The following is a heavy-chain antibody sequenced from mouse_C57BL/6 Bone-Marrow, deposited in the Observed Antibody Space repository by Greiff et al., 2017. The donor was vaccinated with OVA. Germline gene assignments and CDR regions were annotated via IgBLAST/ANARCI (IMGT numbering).Heavy chain of an antibody. CDR1: GYTFTSYW. V-gene: IGHV1-55*01. D-gene: IGHD1-1*01. CDR2: IYPGSGST. CDR3: ARSLYSDTLDY. J-gene: IGHJ2*01. Sequence: QVQLQQPGAELVKPGASVKMSCKASGYTFTSYWITWVKQRPGQGLEWIGDIYPGSGSTNYNEKFKSKATLTVDTSSSTAYMLLSSLTSEDSAVDYCARSLYSDTLDYWGQGTTLTVSS.